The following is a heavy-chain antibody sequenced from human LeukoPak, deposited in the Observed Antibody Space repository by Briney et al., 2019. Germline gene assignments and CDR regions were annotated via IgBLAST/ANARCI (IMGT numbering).Heavy chain of an antibody. CDR1: GGSISSGSYY. V-gene: IGHV4-61*02. CDR3: ARSILTAYNCFDP. J-gene: IGHJ5*02. CDR2: IYTSGST. D-gene: IGHD3-9*01. Sequence: PPQTLSLTCTVSGGSISSGSYYWSWIRQPAGKGLEWIGRIYTSGSTKYNPSLKSRVTISVDTSKNQFSLKLSSVTAADTAVYYCARSILTAYNCFDPWGQGTLVTVSS.